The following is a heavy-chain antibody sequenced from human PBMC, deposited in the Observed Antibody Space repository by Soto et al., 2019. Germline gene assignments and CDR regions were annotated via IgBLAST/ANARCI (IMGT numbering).Heavy chain of an antibody. J-gene: IGHJ5*02. CDR2: IHPRDSSV. Sequence: RGGSPKISCPGFGYTLTTFWISWVRPMPGKGLEWLWGIHPRDSSVNYSPSFQGHATISADKSISTAYLHWGSLKSSDTAIYYCARLYCTTSTCDSWFDPWGRGTLGTVSS. V-gene: IGHV5-10-1*01. D-gene: IGHD2-2*01. CDR1: GYTLTTFW. CDR3: ARLYCTTSTCDSWFDP.